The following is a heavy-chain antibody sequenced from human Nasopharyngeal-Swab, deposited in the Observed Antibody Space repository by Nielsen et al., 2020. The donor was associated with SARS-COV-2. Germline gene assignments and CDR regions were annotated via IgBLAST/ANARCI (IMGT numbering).Heavy chain of an antibody. CDR1: GFTFSSYS. V-gene: IGHV3-48*04. CDR2: ISSSSSTI. J-gene: IGHJ4*02. CDR3: AKTSARIGYSSGWGPDY. D-gene: IGHD6-19*01. Sequence: GESLKISCAASGFTFSSYSMNWVRQAPGKGLEWVSYISSSSSTIYYADSVKGRFTISRDNAKNSLYLQMNSLRAEDTAVYYCAKTSARIGYSSGWGPDYWGQGTLVTVSS.